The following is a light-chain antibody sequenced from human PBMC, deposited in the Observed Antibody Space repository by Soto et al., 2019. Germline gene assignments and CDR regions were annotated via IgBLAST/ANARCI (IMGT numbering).Light chain of an antibody. CDR3: AAWDDRLNGYV. V-gene: IGLV1-44*01. CDR2: SND. CDR1: SSNIGSNT. J-gene: IGLJ1*01. Sequence: QSVLTQPPSTSGTLGQRVTISCSGSSSNIGSNTVNWYQQLPGTAPKLLMFSNDQRPSGVPDRFSGSKSGMSASLAISALRSEDEADFYCAAWDDRLNGYVFGAGTKVTVL.